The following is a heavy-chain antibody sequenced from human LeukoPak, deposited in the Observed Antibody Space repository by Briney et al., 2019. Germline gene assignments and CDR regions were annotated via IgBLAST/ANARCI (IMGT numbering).Heavy chain of an antibody. D-gene: IGHD6-6*01. CDR2: SSHNFGTA. CDR3: ARLGYSSSIGY. J-gene: IGHJ4*02. V-gene: IGHV1-69*05. Sequence: SGKVSCKGSVGTFISYAISWVRQARGQGREWMGVSSHNFGTANYVHKFLGRVTITTDESTSTAYMELSSLRSEDTAVYYCARLGYSSSIGYWGQGTLVTVST. CDR1: VGTFISYA.